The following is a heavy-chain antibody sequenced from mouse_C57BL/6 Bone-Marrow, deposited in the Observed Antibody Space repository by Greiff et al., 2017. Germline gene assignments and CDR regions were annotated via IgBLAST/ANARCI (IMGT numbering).Heavy chain of an antibody. V-gene: IGHV1-22*01. CDR1: GYTFTDYN. D-gene: IGHD1-1*01. J-gene: IGHJ3*01. Sequence: EVQLQQSGPELVKPGASVKMSCKASGYTFTDYNMHWVKQSHGKSLEWIGYINPNNGGTSYNQKFKGKATLTVNKSSSTAYMELRRLTLEDYAVYYCARTHYYGSGPAWFAYWGQGTLVTVSA. CDR3: ARTHYYGSGPAWFAY. CDR2: INPNNGGT.